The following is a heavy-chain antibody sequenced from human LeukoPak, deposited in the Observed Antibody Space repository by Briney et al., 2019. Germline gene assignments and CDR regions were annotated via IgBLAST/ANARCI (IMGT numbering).Heavy chain of an antibody. CDR1: GFTFNTYG. Sequence: GGSLRLSCAASGFTFNTYGMIWVRQAPGKGLEWVSYISSSSTITYADSVKGRFTISRDNVKNSLYLQMNSLRAEDTAVYYCARETLGIDYWGQGTLVTVSS. CDR2: ISSSSTI. J-gene: IGHJ4*02. D-gene: IGHD6-13*01. CDR3: ARETLGIDY. V-gene: IGHV3-48*01.